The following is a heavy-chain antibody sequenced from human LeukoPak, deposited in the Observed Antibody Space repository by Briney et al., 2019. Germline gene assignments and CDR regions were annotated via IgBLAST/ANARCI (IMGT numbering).Heavy chain of an antibody. CDR1: GYSFTSYW. V-gene: IGHV5-51*01. CDR2: IYPGDSDT. CDR3: ARLGNGATVTTLTEIRYYYYGMDV. Sequence: GESLKISFKGSGYSFTSYWIGWVRQMPGKGLEWMGIIYPGDSDTRYSPSFQGQVTISADKSISTAYLQWSSLKASDTAMYYCARLGNGATVTTLTEIRYYYYGMDVWGQGTTVTVSS. J-gene: IGHJ6*02. D-gene: IGHD4-17*01.